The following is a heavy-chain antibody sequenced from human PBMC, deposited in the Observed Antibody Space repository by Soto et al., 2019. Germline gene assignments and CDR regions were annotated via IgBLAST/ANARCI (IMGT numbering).Heavy chain of an antibody. D-gene: IGHD2-15*01. CDR2: MNPNSGET. V-gene: IGHV1-8*01. Sequence: QEQLVQSGAEVKKPGASVKVSCKTSGYTFTDYDINWVRQATGQGLEWIGWMNPNSGETGYAQKFQGRVTMTRIASLSTAYLELSSLRSEDTAVYYCARLAVAARPRWYNWFDPWGQGTLVTVSS. J-gene: IGHJ5*02. CDR1: GYTFTDYD. CDR3: ARLAVAARPRWYNWFDP.